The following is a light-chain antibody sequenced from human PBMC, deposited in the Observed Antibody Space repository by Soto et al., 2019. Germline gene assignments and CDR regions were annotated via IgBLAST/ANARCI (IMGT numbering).Light chain of an antibody. J-gene: IGKJ4*01. CDR1: QSVSSN. CDR2: GAS. CDR3: QQYNNWLST. Sequence: EIVMTQSPATLSVSPGERATLSCRASQSVSSNLAWYQQKPGQAPRLLIYGASTRATGIPARFSGSGSGTEFTLTISSLQSEDFAVYYCQQYNNWLSTFGGGTKLEI. V-gene: IGKV3-15*01.